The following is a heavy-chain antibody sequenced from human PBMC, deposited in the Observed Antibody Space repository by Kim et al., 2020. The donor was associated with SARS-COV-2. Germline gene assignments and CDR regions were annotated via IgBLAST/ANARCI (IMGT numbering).Heavy chain of an antibody. Sequence: GGSLRLSCAASGFTFSTYAMSWVRQAPGKGLEWVSAVRGVGGTKYYADSVKGRFTISRDNSKNTVYLQMNSLRVEDTAVYYCAKGATGFGEADPPSFDYWGQGTLVVVSS. D-gene: IGHD3-10*01. J-gene: IGHJ4*02. V-gene: IGHV3-23*01. CDR3: AKGATGFGEADPPSFDY. CDR1: GFTFSTYA. CDR2: VRGVGGTK.